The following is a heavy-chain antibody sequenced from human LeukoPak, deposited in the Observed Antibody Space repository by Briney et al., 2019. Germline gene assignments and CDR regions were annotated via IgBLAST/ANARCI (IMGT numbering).Heavy chain of an antibody. CDR1: GFIFKTYA. CDR3: ASGGITMVRGVIIKTGRDYYYGMDV. D-gene: IGHD3-10*01. Sequence: GGSLRLSCAASGFIFKTYAMHWVRQAPGKGLEWVTMIWYDGSNKYYGDSVKGRFTISRDNSKNTVYLQMNSLRAEDTAVYYCASGGITMVRGVIIKTGRDYYYGMDVWGQGTTVTVSS. V-gene: IGHV3-33*01. J-gene: IGHJ6*02. CDR2: IWYDGSNK.